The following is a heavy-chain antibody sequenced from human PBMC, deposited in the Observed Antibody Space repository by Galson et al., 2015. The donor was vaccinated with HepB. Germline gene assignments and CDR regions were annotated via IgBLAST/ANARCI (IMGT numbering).Heavy chain of an antibody. CDR2: IYYSGST. CDR1: AGSVSSDSYY. Sequence: ETLSLTCTVSAGSVSSDSYYWTWIRQPPGKGLEWIAYIYYSGSTNYNPSLKSRVTISLDTSKNQFSLKLSSVTAADTAVYYCARAQSCSTTSCFGVNWFDPWGQGTLVTVSS. CDR3: ARAQSCSTTSCFGVNWFDP. J-gene: IGHJ5*02. V-gene: IGHV4-61*01. D-gene: IGHD2-2*01.